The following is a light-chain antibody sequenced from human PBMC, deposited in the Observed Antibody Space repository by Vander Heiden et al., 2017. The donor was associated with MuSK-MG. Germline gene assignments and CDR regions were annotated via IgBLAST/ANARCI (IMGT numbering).Light chain of an antibody. J-gene: IGKJ2*01. CDR1: QSVYNY. CDR2: DAS. Sequence: EIVLTQSTATLSLSPGVRPTLSCRASQSVYNYFAWYQQKPGQAPRLLIYDASKRATGIPVRFSGSGSGTDFTLTISSLEPEDFAVYYCQQRSSWPQTFGQGTKLEIK. V-gene: IGKV3-11*01. CDR3: QQRSSWPQT.